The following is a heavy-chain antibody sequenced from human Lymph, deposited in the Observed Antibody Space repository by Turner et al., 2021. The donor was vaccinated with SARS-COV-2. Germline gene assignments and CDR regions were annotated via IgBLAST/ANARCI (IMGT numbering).Heavy chain of an antibody. J-gene: IGHJ6*02. CDR1: GYTFTSYY. CDR3: ARDPPIQIWVDYFYYGMDV. D-gene: IGHD5-18*01. CDR2: INPSGGST. Sequence: QVQLVQSGAEVKKPGASVKVSCKASGYTFTSYYMHWVRQAPGQGLEWMGIINPSGGSTTYAQKFQGRVTMTRDTSTSTVYMELSSLRSEDTAVYYCARDPPIQIWVDYFYYGMDVWGQGTTFTVSS. V-gene: IGHV1-46*01.